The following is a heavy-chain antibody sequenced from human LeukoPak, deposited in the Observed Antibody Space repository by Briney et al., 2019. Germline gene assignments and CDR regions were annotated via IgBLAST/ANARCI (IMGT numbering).Heavy chain of an antibody. V-gene: IGHV3-23*01. CDR3: ASNPMLRGVRRYYFDY. CDR2: ISGGGGST. D-gene: IGHD3-10*01. J-gene: IGHJ4*02. CDR1: GFTFSSYA. Sequence: PGGSLRLSCAASGFTFSSYAMSWVRQAPGKGLEWVSAISGGGGSTNYADSVKGRFTISRDNSKNTLSLQMNSLRAEDTAVYYCASNPMLRGVRRYYFDYWGQGTLVTVSS.